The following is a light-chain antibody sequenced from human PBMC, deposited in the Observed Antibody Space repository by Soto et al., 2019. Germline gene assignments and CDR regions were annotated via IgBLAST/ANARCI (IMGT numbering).Light chain of an antibody. V-gene: IGKV1-16*01. CDR3: QQYESFPLT. CDR1: QGINKF. J-gene: IGKJ4*01. CDR2: TAS. Sequence: DIQITQSPSSLSASVGDSVTITCRASQGINKFLAWFPQKPGTAPESLISTASRFASGVPSRFSGRGSGTHFTLTIHLLQPEDFATYYCQQYESFPLTFGGGTRVEIK.